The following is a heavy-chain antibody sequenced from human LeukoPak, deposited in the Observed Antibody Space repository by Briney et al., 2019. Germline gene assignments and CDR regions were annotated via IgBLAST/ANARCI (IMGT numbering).Heavy chain of an antibody. Sequence: PSQTLSLTCTVSGGSISSGDYYWSWLRQPPGKGLEWIGYIYYSGSTYYNPSLKSRVTISVDTSKNQFSLKLSSVTAADTAVYYCASQGSRDYDILTGYYTRWGMDVWSQGTTVTVSS. CDR2: IYYSGST. CDR3: ASQGSRDYDILTGYYTRWGMDV. CDR1: GGSISSGDYY. J-gene: IGHJ6*02. V-gene: IGHV4-30-4*01. D-gene: IGHD3-9*01.